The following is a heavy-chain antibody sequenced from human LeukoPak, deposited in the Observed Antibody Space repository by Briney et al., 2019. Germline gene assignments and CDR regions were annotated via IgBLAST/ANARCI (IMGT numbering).Heavy chain of an antibody. Sequence: SETLSLTCTVSGGSISSGGYYWTWIRQHPGQGLEWIGYNYYSGSTYYNPSLKSRVTISVDTSRNQVSLKLTSVTAADTAVYYCARGLYYTFWSGSYTEDRFFDYWGQGTLVTVSS. D-gene: IGHD3-3*01. CDR3: ARGLYYTFWSGSYTEDRFFDY. CDR1: GGSISSGGYY. CDR2: NYYSGST. V-gene: IGHV4-31*03. J-gene: IGHJ4*02.